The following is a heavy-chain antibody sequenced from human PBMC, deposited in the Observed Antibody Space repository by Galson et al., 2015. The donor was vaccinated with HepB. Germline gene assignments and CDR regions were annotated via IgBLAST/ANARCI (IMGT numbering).Heavy chain of an antibody. J-gene: IGHJ5*02. CDR3: ARLNKGRSVWFDP. Sequence: SLRLSCAASGFTFSSYSMNWVRQAPGKGLEWVSSISSSSSYIYYADSVKGRFTISRDNAKNSLYLQMNSLRAEDTAVYYCARLNKGRSVWFDPWGQGTLVTVSS. D-gene: IGHD3-10*01. CDR1: GFTFSSYS. V-gene: IGHV3-21*01. CDR2: ISSSSSYI.